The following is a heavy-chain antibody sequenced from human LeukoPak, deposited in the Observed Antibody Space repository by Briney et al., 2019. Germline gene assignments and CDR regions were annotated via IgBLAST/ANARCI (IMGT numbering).Heavy chain of an antibody. CDR3: ARGIRFLEWLFRNWFDP. J-gene: IGHJ5*02. V-gene: IGHV4-34*01. D-gene: IGHD3-3*01. CDR2: INHSGST. Sequence: PSETLSLTCAVYGGSFSGYYWSWIRQPPGKGPEWIGEINHSGSTNYNPSLKSRVTISVDTSKNQFSLKLSSVTAADTAVYYCARGIRFLEWLFRNWFDPWGQGTLVTVSS. CDR1: GGSFSGYY.